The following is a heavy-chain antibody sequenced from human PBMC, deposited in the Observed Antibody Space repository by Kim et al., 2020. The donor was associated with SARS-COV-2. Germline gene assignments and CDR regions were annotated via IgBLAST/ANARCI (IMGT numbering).Heavy chain of an antibody. J-gene: IGHJ5*02. D-gene: IGHD2-2*01. V-gene: IGHV3-23*01. CDR1: GFTFSSYA. Sequence: GGSLRLSCAASGFTFSSYAMSWVRQAPGKGLEWVSAISGSGGSTYYADSVKGRFTISRDNSKNTLYLQMNSLRAEDTAVYYCAKDFDCRSTSCSPRRWFDPWGQGTLVTVSS. CDR2: ISGSGGST. CDR3: AKDFDCRSTSCSPRRWFDP.